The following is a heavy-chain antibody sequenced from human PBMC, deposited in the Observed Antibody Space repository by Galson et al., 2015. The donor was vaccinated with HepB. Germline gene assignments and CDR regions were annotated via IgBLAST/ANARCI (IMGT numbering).Heavy chain of an antibody. CDR1: GFSFSDHY. D-gene: IGHD4-23*01. V-gene: IGHV3-72*01. Sequence: CAVSGFSFSDHYIDWVRQAPGKGLEWVGRSRNKPKGHSTAYAASVKGRFTVSRDDSKNSVFLQMNSLRSEDTAVYYCARSEVTTVVTDFDSWGQGTLVTVSS. CDR3: ARSEVTTVVTDFDS. J-gene: IGHJ4*02. CDR2: SRNKPKGHST.